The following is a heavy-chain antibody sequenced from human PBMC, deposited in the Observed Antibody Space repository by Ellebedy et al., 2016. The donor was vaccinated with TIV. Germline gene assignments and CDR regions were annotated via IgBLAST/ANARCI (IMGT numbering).Heavy chain of an antibody. CDR1: GGSISGYY. CDR2: INHSGST. J-gene: IGHJ6*02. CDR3: ARHMSSGYYLNYYYYYGMDV. Sequence: SETLSLXXTVSGGSISGYYWSWIRQPPGKGLEWIGEINHSGSTNYNPSLKSRVTISVDTSKNQFSLKLSSVTAADTAVYYCARHMSSGYYLNYYYYYGMDVWGQGTTVTVSS. D-gene: IGHD3-22*01. V-gene: IGHV4-34*01.